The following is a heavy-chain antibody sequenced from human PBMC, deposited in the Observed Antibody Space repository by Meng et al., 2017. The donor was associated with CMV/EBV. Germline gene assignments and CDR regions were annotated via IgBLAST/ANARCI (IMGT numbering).Heavy chain of an antibody. Sequence: VSGCSIRSSSYYWGLIRPPPGKGLEWIGSIYYSGSTYYHPSLKSRVTISVDTSKNQFSLKLSSVTAADTAVYYCARYPSIFDAFDIWGQGTMVTVSS. V-gene: IGHV4-39*07. J-gene: IGHJ3*02. CDR1: GCSIRSSSYY. CDR3: ARYPSIFDAFDI. CDR2: IYYSGST.